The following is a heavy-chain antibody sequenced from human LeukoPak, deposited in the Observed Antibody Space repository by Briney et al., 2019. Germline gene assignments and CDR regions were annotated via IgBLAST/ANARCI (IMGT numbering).Heavy chain of an antibody. CDR1: GGSISTYY. J-gene: IGHJ6*02. D-gene: IGHD2-2*03. V-gene: IGHV4-59*12. Sequence: SETLSLTCTVSGGSISTYYWNWIRQPPGKGLEWIGEIYHSGSTNYNPSLKSRVTISVDKSKNQFSLKLSSVTAADTAVYYCARDGGLGHCSSTSCPGDGMDVWGQGTTVTVSS. CDR3: ARDGGLGHCSSTSCPGDGMDV. CDR2: IYHSGST.